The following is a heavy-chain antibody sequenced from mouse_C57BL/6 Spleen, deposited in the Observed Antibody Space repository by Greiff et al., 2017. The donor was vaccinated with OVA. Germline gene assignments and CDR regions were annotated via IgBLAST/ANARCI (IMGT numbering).Heavy chain of an antibody. D-gene: IGHD1-1*01. J-gene: IGHJ4*01. CDR1: GYTFTDYY. V-gene: IGHV1-19*01. Sequence: QLQQSGPVLVKPGASVKMSCKASGYTFTDYYMNWVKQSHGKSLEWIGVINPYNGGTSYNQKFKGKATLTVDKSSSTAYMELNSLTSEDSAVYYCAIYYYGSSYVSYAMDYWGQGTSVTVSS. CDR3: AIYYYGSSYVSYAMDY. CDR2: INPYNGGT.